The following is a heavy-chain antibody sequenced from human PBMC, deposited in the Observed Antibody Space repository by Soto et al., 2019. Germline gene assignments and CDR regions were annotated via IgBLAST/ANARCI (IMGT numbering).Heavy chain of an antibody. CDR3: ARDDVVVVAATQYYYYGMDV. CDR2: IIPIFGTA. CDR1: GGTFSSYA. Sequence: ASVKVSCKASGGTFSSYAISWVRQAPGQGLEWMGGIIPIFGTANYAQKFQGRVTITADESTSTAYMELSSLRSEDTAVYYCARDDVVVVAATQYYYYGMDVWGQGTTVTV. V-gene: IGHV1-69*13. D-gene: IGHD2-15*01. J-gene: IGHJ6*02.